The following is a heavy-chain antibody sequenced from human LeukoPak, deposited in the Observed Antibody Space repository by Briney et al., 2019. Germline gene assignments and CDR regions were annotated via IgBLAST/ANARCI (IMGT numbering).Heavy chain of an antibody. Sequence: SETLSLTCTVSGGSISSYYWSWIRQPPGKGLEWIGYIYYSGSTNYNPSLKSRVTISVDTSKNQFSLKLSSVTAADTAVYYCARHLCSSSSCYYFDYWGQGSLVTVSS. D-gene: IGHD2-2*01. V-gene: IGHV4-59*08. CDR3: ARHLCSSSSCYYFDY. CDR2: IYYSGST. CDR1: GGSISSYY. J-gene: IGHJ4*02.